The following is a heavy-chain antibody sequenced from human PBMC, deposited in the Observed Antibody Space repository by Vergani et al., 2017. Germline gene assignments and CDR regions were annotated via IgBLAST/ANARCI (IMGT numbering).Heavy chain of an antibody. J-gene: IGHJ4*02. CDR1: GFTFSSYS. CDR3: ARGHSGYDF. Sequence: EVQLVESGGGLVKPGGSLRLSCAASGFTFSSYSMNWVRQAPGKGLEWVTSISSSSSYIYYADSVKGRFTISRDNAKNSLYLQMHSLRAEDTAVYYCARGHSGYDFWGQGTLVTVSS. D-gene: IGHD5-12*01. CDR2: ISSSSSYI. V-gene: IGHV3-21*01.